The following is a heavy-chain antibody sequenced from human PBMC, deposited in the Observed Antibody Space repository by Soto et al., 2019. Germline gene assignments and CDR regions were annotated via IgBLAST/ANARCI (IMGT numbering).Heavy chain of an antibody. Sequence: EVQLLESGGGLVQPGGSLRLSCAASGFTFSSYAMNWVRQAPGKGLEWLSTFSGSGGSTYYADSVKGRFTISRDNSKNTLYLQMNSLRADDTAVYYCAKASVCGGDCSYYFDFWGQGTLVIVSS. CDR1: GFTFSSYA. CDR3: AKASVCGGDCSYYFDF. CDR2: FSGSGGST. V-gene: IGHV3-23*01. J-gene: IGHJ4*02. D-gene: IGHD2-21*02.